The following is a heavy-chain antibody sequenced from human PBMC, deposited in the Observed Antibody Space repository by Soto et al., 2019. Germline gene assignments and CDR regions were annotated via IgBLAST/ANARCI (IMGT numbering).Heavy chain of an antibody. D-gene: IGHD6-13*01. Sequence: SQTLSLTCAVDGGCFSGYYWSWIRQPPGKGLEWIGEINHSGSTNYNPSLKSRVTISVDTSKNQFSLKLSSVTAADTAVYYCARGKSTSWYVYYFDYWGQGTLVTFS. V-gene: IGHV4-34*01. CDR1: GGCFSGYY. CDR3: ARGKSTSWYVYYFDY. CDR2: INHSGST. J-gene: IGHJ4*02.